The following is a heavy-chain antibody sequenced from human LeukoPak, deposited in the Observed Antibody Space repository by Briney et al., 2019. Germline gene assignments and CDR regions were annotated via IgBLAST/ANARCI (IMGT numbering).Heavy chain of an antibody. Sequence: GGSLRLSCAASGFTFSSYAMSRVRQAPGKGLEWVSSISISSSYIYYADSVKGRFTISRDNAKNSLYLQMNSLRAEDTAVYYCARGPQKNGHSSGYPGYFDYWGQGTLVTVSS. CDR3: ARGPQKNGHSSGYPGYFDY. CDR1: GFTFSSYA. V-gene: IGHV3-21*01. D-gene: IGHD3-22*01. CDR2: ISISSSYI. J-gene: IGHJ4*02.